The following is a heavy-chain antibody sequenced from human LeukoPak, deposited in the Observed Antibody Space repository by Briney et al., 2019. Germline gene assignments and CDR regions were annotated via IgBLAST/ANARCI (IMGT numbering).Heavy chain of an antibody. CDR3: ARRYSSWSSFDY. J-gene: IGHJ4*02. V-gene: IGHV6-1*01. D-gene: IGHD6-13*01. CDR2: TYYMSKWYN. Sequence: SQTLSLTCGISGDSVSRNNAAWNWIRQSPSRGLEWLGRTYYMSKWYNDYAESVKSRITISPDTSKNQFSLRLTSVTAADTAVYYCARRYSSWSSFDYWGQGTLVTVSS. CDR1: GDSVSRNNAA.